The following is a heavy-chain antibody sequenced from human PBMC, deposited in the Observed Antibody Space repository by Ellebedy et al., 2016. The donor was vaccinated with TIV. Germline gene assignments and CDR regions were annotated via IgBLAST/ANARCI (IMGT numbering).Heavy chain of an antibody. CDR2: VNHGGST. V-gene: IGHV4-34*01. CDR1: GGSFDSYY. Sequence: SETLSLTCAVSGGSFDSYYWIWIRQAPGKGLEWLGQVNHGGSTNYSPSLKSRVTKSVDTSKNQFSLKLSSVTAADTAVYYCARTRYYYDSSGYRQYYFDYWGQGTLVTVSS. CDR3: ARTRYYYDSSGYRQYYFDY. J-gene: IGHJ4*02. D-gene: IGHD3-22*01.